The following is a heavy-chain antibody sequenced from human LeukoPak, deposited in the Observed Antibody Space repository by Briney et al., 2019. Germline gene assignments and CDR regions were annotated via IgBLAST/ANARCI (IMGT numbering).Heavy chain of an antibody. Sequence: SETLSLTCVVSGGSISGYYWSWIRQPPGKGLEWIGEINHSGSTNYNPSLKSRVTISVDTSKNQFSLKLSSVTAADTAVYYCAERPRRRYWSSTSCYHQYFQHWGQGTLVTVSS. CDR1: GGSISGYY. CDR2: INHSGST. V-gene: IGHV4-34*01. CDR3: AERPRRRYWSSTSCYHQYFQH. D-gene: IGHD2-2*01. J-gene: IGHJ1*01.